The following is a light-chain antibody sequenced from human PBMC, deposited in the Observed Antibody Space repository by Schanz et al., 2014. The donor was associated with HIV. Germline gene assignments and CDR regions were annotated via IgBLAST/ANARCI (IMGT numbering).Light chain of an antibody. CDR1: QSVSSNF. V-gene: IGKV3-20*01. Sequence: EIVLTQSPVILSLSPGERATLSCRASQSVSSNFLAWYQQKPGQAPRLVIFGTSNRATGIPDRFSGSDSGTDFTLTISRVEPEDYAVYYCQQYGSPPWTFGQGTKVEVK. CDR3: QQYGSPPWT. J-gene: IGKJ1*01. CDR2: GTS.